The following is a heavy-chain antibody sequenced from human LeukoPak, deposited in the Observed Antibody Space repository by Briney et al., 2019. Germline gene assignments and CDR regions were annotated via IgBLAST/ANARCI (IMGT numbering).Heavy chain of an antibody. Sequence: ASVKVSCKVSGYTLTELSVQWVRQVPGKGLEWMRSCDREDGETINAQKCQGRVTMTEDASTDTAYMELSSLRSDDTAVYYCATGSRLRFPFDYWGQGTLVSVSS. CDR1: GYTLTELS. CDR2: CDREDGET. CDR3: ATGSRLRFPFDY. D-gene: IGHD5-12*01. J-gene: IGHJ4*02. V-gene: IGHV1-24*01.